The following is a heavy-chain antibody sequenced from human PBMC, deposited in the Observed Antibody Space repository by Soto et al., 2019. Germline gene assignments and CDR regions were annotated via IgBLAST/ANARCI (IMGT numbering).Heavy chain of an antibody. CDR3: ARAKVRIAAAGKFDY. J-gene: IGHJ4*02. CDR1: GGSISSYY. V-gene: IGHV4-59*01. CDR2: IYYSGST. D-gene: IGHD6-13*01. Sequence: QVQLQESGPGLVKPSETLSLTCTVSGGSISSYYWSWIRQPPGKGLEWIGYIYYSGSTNYNPSLKSRVTISVDTSKNQFSLKLSSVTAADTAVYYCARAKVRIAAAGKFDYWGQGTLVTVSS.